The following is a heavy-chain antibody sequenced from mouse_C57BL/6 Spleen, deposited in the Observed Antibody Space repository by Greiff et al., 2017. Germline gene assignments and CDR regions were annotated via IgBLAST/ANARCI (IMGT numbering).Heavy chain of an antibody. CDR1: GFTFSNYW. V-gene: IGHV6-3*01. CDR3: TGDSAWFAY. CDR2: IRLKSDNYAT. D-gene: IGHD3-1*01. J-gene: IGHJ3*01. Sequence: EVKLMESGGGLVQPGGSMKLSCVASGFTFSNYWMNWVRQSPEKGLEWVAQIRLKSDNYATHYAESVKGRFTISRDDSKSSVHLQMNNLRAEDTGIYYCTGDSAWFAYWGQGTLVTVSA.